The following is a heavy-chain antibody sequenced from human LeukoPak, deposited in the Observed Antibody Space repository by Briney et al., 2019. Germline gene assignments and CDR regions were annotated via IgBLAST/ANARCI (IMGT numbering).Heavy chain of an antibody. CDR1: GGSFSGYY. Sequence: SETLSLTCAVYGGSFSGYYWSWIRQPPGKGLEWIGEINHSGSTNYNPSLKSRVTISVDTSKNQFSLKLSSVTAADTAVYYCASFMTNRGWFDPWGQGTLVTVSS. V-gene: IGHV4-34*01. J-gene: IGHJ5*02. CDR2: INHSGST. D-gene: IGHD3-16*01. CDR3: ASFMTNRGWFDP.